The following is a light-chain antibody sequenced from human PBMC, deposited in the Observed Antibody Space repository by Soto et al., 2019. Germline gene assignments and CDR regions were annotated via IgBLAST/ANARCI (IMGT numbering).Light chain of an antibody. V-gene: IGKV3-20*01. CDR1: QSVDSSF. CDR3: HQYGRSPRT. CDR2: ATS. J-gene: IGKJ1*01. Sequence: EIVLTQSPGTLSLSPGERATLSCRASQSVDSSFLAWYQQKPGQSPRLLMYATSSRGAGIPDRFSGSGSGTDFTLTISRLEPEDFALYYCHQYGRSPRTFDHGTQVEIK.